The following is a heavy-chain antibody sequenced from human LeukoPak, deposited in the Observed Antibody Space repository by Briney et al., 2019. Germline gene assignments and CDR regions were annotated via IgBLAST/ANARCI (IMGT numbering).Heavy chain of an antibody. Sequence: SETLSLTCAVYGGSFSGYYWSWIRQPPGKGLEWIGEINHSGSTNYNPSLKSRVTISVDASKNQFSLKLSSVTAADTAVYYCARHTPTYYDFWSGYYRYYFDYWGQGTLVTVSS. CDR1: GGSFSGYY. D-gene: IGHD3-3*01. CDR3: ARHTPTYYDFWSGYYRYYFDY. V-gene: IGHV4-34*01. J-gene: IGHJ4*02. CDR2: INHSGST.